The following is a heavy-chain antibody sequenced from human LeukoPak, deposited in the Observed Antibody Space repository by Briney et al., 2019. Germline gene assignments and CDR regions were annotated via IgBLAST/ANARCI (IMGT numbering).Heavy chain of an antibody. CDR1: GFTFSSYG. CDR3: AKTAGSSYLMDV. J-gene: IGHJ6*03. D-gene: IGHD6-6*01. CDR2: IRYDGSNK. Sequence: GGSLRLSCAASGFTFSSYGMHWVRQAPGKGLEWVAFIRYDGSNKYYADSVKGRFTISRDNSKNTLYLQMNSLRAEGTAVYYCAKTAGSSYLMDVWGKGTTVTVSS. V-gene: IGHV3-30*02.